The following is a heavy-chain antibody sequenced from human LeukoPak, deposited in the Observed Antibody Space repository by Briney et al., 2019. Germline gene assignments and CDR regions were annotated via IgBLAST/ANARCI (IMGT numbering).Heavy chain of an antibody. D-gene: IGHD6-25*01. J-gene: IGHJ6*03. CDR1: GFTFSAYW. CDR3: AKEGPKSIAATGYYMDV. CDR2: ISGSGGTT. Sequence: GGSLRLSCAASGFTFSAYWMHWVRQVPGKGLEWVSAISGSGGTTYYADSVKGRFTISRDNSKNTLYLQTNSLRAEDTAVYYCAKEGPKSIAATGYYMDVWGKGTTVTISS. V-gene: IGHV3-23*01.